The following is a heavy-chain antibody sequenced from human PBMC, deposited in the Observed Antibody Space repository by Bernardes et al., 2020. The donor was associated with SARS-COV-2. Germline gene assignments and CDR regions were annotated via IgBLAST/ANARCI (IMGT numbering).Heavy chain of an antibody. Sequence: SETLYLTCNVSGASITSFYWSWIRQPPGKGLEWIGYVFRSGTTKYNPSLESRVTMSVDTSTDQFSLKLTSVTAADTAVYFCARNRVGGQINGWYPDVWGQGILVTVS. D-gene: IGHD6-19*01. CDR1: GASITSFY. CDR2: VFRSGTT. J-gene: IGHJ4*02. V-gene: IGHV4-59*01. CDR3: ARNRVGGQINGWYPDV.